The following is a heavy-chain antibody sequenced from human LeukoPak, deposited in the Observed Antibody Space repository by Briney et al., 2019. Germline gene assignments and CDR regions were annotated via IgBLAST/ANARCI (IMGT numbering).Heavy chain of an antibody. CDR2: INHSGST. CDR3: ARLVLYCSSTSCYRIFDY. V-gene: IGHV4-34*01. J-gene: IGHJ4*02. D-gene: IGHD2-2*01. CDR1: GGSFSGYY. Sequence: SETLSLTCAVYGGSFSGYYWSWIRQPPGKGLEWIGEINHSGSTNYNPSLKSRVTISVDTSKNQFSLKLSSVTAADTAVYYCARLVLYCSSTSCYRIFDYWGQGTLVTVSS.